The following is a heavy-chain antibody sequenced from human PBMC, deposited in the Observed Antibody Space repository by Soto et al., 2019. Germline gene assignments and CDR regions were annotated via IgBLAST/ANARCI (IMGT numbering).Heavy chain of an antibody. J-gene: IGHJ2*01. CDR1: GGSISSGDYY. CDR3: ARVRGAPAVLGSGWYSWYFEL. CDR2: IYYSGST. V-gene: IGHV4-30-4*01. D-gene: IGHD6-19*01. Sequence: SETLSLTCTVSGGSISSGDYYWSWIRQPPGKGLEWIGYIYYSGSTYYNPSLKSRVTISVDTSKNQFSLKLSSVTAADTAVYYCARVRGAPAVLGSGWYSWYFELWGRGTLVTVSS.